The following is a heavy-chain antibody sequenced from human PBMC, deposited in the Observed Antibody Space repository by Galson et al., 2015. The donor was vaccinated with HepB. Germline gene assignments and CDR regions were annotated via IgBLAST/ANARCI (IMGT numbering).Heavy chain of an antibody. D-gene: IGHD5-18*01. V-gene: IGHV1-2*04. Sequence: SVKVSCKASGYTFTGYYMHWVRQAPGQGLEWMGWINPNSGGTNYAQKFQGWVTMTRDTSISTAYMELSRLRSDDTAVYYCARAYRGYRERFDPWGQGTLVTVSS. CDR3: ARAYRGYRERFDP. CDR1: GYTFTGYY. J-gene: IGHJ5*02. CDR2: INPNSGGT.